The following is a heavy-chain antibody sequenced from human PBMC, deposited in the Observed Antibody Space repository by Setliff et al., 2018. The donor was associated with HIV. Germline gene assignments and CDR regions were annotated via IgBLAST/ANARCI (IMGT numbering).Heavy chain of an antibody. J-gene: IGHJ6*03. D-gene: IGHD6-13*01. Sequence: SVKVSCKASGGTFRNYIISWVRQAPGQGLEWMGGIIPISGTTNYAQKFQGRVTLAADESTSTAYMELSSLSSDDTAVYYCAAAKAYYYMDVWGEGTMVTVSS. V-gene: IGHV1-69*13. CDR2: IIPISGTT. CDR1: GGTFRNYI. CDR3: AAAKAYYYMDV.